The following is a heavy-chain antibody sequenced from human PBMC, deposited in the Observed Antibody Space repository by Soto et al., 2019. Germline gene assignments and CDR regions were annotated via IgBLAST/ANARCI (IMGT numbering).Heavy chain of an antibody. D-gene: IGHD4-4*01. Sequence: QVQLQESGPGLVKPSQTLSLTCTVSGGSISSGGYYGSWIRQHPGKGLEWIGYIYYSGSTYYNPSLKSRVTISVDTSNNQFSLKLSSVTAADTAVYYCARFAYSNYFFDYWGQGTLVTVSS. CDR1: GGSISSGGYY. J-gene: IGHJ4*02. CDR3: ARFAYSNYFFDY. CDR2: IYYSGST. V-gene: IGHV4-31*03.